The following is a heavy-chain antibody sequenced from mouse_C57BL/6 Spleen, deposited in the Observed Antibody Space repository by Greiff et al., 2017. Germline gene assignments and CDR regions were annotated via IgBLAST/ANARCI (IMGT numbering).Heavy chain of an antibody. V-gene: IGHV1-53*01. J-gene: IGHJ4*01. D-gene: IGHD1-3*01. Sequence: VQLQQPGTELVKPGASVKLSCKASGYTFTSYWMHWVKQRPGQGLEWIGNINPSNGGTNYNETFKSKATLTVDKSSSTAYMQLSSLTSEDSAVDYCARHQSSYYAMDDWGKGTSVTVSS. CDR1: GYTFTSYW. CDR3: ARHQSSYYAMDD. CDR2: INPSNGGT.